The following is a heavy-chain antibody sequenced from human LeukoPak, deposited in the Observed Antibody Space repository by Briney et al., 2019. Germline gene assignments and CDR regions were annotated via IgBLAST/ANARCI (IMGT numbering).Heavy chain of an antibody. CDR3: AKAEYYYDSSVTHAFDI. V-gene: IGHV3-23*01. CDR1: GFTFSSYA. Sequence: GGFLRLSCAASGFTFSSYAMSWVRQAPGKGLEWVSAISGSGGRTYYADSVKGRFMISRDNSKNTMYLQMNSLRAEDTAVYYCAKAEYYYDSSVTHAFDIWGQGTMVTVSS. CDR2: ISGSGGRT. J-gene: IGHJ3*02. D-gene: IGHD3-22*01.